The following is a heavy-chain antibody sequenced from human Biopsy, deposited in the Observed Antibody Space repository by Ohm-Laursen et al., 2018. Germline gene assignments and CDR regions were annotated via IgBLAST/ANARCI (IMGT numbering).Heavy chain of an antibody. CDR2: INHRGST. CDR1: GGSFSGYY. D-gene: IGHD3-16*01. J-gene: IGHJ6*02. Sequence: PSQTLSLTCAVYGGSFSGYYWSWIRQPPGKGLEWIGEINHRGSTNYNPSLKSRVTISVDTSKNQFSLKLRSVTAADTAVYYCARAVDYYDPYYYYGLDVWGQGTMVTVSS. V-gene: IGHV4-34*01. CDR3: ARAVDYYDPYYYYGLDV.